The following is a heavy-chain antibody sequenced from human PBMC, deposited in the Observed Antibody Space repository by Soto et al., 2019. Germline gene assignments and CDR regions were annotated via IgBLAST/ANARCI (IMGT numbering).Heavy chain of an antibody. CDR1: GFTVSSNY. CDR2: IYSGGST. CDR3: ARTQPYYGTVYYGMDV. Sequence: GGSLRLSCAASGFTVSSNYMSWVRQAPGKGLEWVSVIYSGGSTYYADSVKGRFTISRDNSKNTLYLQMNSLRAEDTAVYYCARTQPYYGTVYYGMDVWGQGTTVTVSS. J-gene: IGHJ6*02. D-gene: IGHD4-17*01. V-gene: IGHV3-53*01.